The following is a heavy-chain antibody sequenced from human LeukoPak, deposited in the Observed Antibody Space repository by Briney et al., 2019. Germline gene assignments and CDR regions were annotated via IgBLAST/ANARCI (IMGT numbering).Heavy chain of an antibody. D-gene: IGHD3-9*01. CDR1: GYSISSGYY. Sequence: SETLSLTCTVPGYSISSGYYWGWIRQPPGKGLEWIGTIYHSGSTYYNPSLKSRVTISVDTSKNQFSLKLSSVTAADTAVYYCARVNPDILTTWGLRAPLAHFDYWGQGTLVTVSS. J-gene: IGHJ4*02. V-gene: IGHV4-38-2*02. CDR2: IYHSGST. CDR3: ARVNPDILTTWGLRAPLAHFDY.